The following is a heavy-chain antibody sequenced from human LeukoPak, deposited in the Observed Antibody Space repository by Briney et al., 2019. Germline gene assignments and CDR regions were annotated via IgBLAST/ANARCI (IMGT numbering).Heavy chain of an antibody. J-gene: IGHJ6*02. CDR2: ISGSGGST. Sequence: GGSPRLSCAASGFTFSSYAMSWVRQAPGKGLEWVSAISGSGGSTYYADSVKGRFTISRDNSKNTLYLQMNSLRAEDTAVYYCAAGGHYDFWSGYYHSASGYYYYGMDVWGQGTTVTVSS. V-gene: IGHV3-23*01. D-gene: IGHD3-3*01. CDR1: GFTFSSYA. CDR3: AAGGHYDFWSGYYHSASGYYYYGMDV.